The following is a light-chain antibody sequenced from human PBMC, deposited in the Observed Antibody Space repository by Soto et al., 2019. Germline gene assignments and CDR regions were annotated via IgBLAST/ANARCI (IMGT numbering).Light chain of an antibody. CDR3: QKYNSALFT. CDR2: SAS. J-gene: IGKJ3*01. Sequence: DIQMTQSPSSLSASVGDRVTITCRASQGISNCLAWYQQRPGTVPKLLIHSASTLQSGVPSRFSGSGSGTDFTLTISSLQPEDVATYYCQKYNSALFTFGPGTKVDLK. V-gene: IGKV1-27*01. CDR1: QGISNC.